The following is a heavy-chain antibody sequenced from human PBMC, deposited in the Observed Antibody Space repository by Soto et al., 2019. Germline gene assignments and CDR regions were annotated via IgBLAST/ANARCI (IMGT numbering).Heavy chain of an antibody. D-gene: IGHD2-2*01. CDR1: GFSLSTSGVG. J-gene: IGHJ5*02. CDR2: IYWDDDK. Sequence: QITLKESGPTLVKPTQTLTLTCTFSGFSLSTSGVGVGWIRQPPGKALEWLALIYWDDDKRYSPSLKSRLSITKDTPRNQVVLTMTNMDPVDTATYYCAHTGSLRVVVPGAVRWMNSFDPWGQGTLVTVSS. CDR3: AHTGSLRVVVPGAVRWMNSFDP. V-gene: IGHV2-5*02.